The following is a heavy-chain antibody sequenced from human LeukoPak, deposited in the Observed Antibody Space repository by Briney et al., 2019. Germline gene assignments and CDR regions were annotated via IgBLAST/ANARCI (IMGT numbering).Heavy chain of an antibody. CDR2: INPSGGST. CDR3: ARDRGRATTADAFDT. J-gene: IGHJ3*02. CDR1: GYTFTSYY. D-gene: IGHD1-26*01. Sequence: GASVKVSCKASGYTFTSYYMHWVRQAPGQGLEWMGIINPSGGSTSCAQKFQGRVTMTRDMSTSTVYMELSSLRSEDTAVYYCARDRGRATTADAFDTWGQGTMATVSS. V-gene: IGHV1-46*01.